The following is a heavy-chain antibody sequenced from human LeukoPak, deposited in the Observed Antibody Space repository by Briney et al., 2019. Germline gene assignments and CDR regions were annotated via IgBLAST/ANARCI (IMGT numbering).Heavy chain of an antibody. CDR3: ARDDSWTGTKANFDY. Sequence: PGGSLRLSCAASGFTFSDYYMSWIRQAPGKGLEWVSYISSSGSTIYYADSVKGRCTISRDHAKNSLYLQMDSLRAEDTAVYYCARDDSWTGTKANFDYWGQGALVTVSS. CDR1: GFTFSDYY. J-gene: IGHJ4*02. V-gene: IGHV3-11*01. D-gene: IGHD3/OR15-3a*01. CDR2: ISSSGSTI.